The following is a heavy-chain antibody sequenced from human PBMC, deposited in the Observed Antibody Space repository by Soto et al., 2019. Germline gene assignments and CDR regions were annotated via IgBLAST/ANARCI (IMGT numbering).Heavy chain of an antibody. V-gene: IGHV3-21*01. CDR1: GFTFSSYS. J-gene: IGHJ5*02. CDR3: ARDRDYYGSGSNWFDP. Sequence: EVQLVESGGGLVKPGGSLRLSCAASGFTFSSYSMNWVRQAPGKGLEWVSSISSSSSYIYYADSVKGRFTISRDNAKNSLYLLMNSLRAEDTAVYYCARDRDYYGSGSNWFDPWGQGTLVTVSS. D-gene: IGHD3-10*01. CDR2: ISSSSSYI.